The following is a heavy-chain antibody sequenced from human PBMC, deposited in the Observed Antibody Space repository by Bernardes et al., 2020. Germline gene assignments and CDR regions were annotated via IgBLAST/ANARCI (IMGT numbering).Heavy chain of an antibody. D-gene: IGHD3-9*01. CDR2: ISSSSSYI. V-gene: IGHV3-21*01. J-gene: IGHJ4*02. Sequence: GGSLRLSCAASGFTFSSYSVNWVRQAPGKGLEWVSSISSSSSYIYYADSVKGRFTISRDNAKNSLYLQMNSLRAEDTAVYYCARVGYDILTGYPNYFDYWGQGTLGTVSS. CDR1: GFTFSSYS. CDR3: ARVGYDILTGYPNYFDY.